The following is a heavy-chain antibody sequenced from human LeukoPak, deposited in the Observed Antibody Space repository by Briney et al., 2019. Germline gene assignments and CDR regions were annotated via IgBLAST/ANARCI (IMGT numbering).Heavy chain of an antibody. D-gene: IGHD3-22*01. V-gene: IGHV4-34*01. CDR1: GGAFSGYY. Sequence: TSETLSLTCAVYGGAFSGYYWSWIRQPPGRGLEWIGEINHSGSTNYNPSLKSRVTISVGTSKNQFSLELSSVTAADTAVCYCARGPMRGWFDPWGQGTLVTVSS. J-gene: IGHJ5*02. CDR2: INHSGST. CDR3: ARGPMRGWFDP.